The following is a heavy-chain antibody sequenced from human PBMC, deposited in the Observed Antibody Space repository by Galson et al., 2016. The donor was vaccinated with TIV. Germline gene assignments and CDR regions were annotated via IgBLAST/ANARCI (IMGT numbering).Heavy chain of an antibody. CDR3: YGSGSYYPLAY. D-gene: IGHD3-10*01. CDR1: GFAFSRYS. V-gene: IGHV3-48*04. CDR2: ISSRSSTI. J-gene: IGHJ4*02. Sequence: SLRLSCAASGFAFSRYSMNWVRQAPGKGLEWISYISSRSSTIYYVDSVKGRFTVSRDNAKNSLYLQMDSLRADDTAVYYCYGSGSYYPLAYWGQGTLVIVSS.